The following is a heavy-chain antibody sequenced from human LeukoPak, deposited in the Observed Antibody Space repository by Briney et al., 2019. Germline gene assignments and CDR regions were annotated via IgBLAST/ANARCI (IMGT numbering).Heavy chain of an antibody. CDR1: GFTFDDYG. V-gene: IGHV3-20*04. CDR3: ARADSSSTEYYYYYYMDV. D-gene: IGHD6-6*01. CDR2: INWNGGST. Sequence: GGSLRLSCAASGFTFDDYGMSWVRQAPGKGLEWVSGINWNGGSTGYADSVKGRFTISRDNAKNSLYLQMNSLRAEDTALYYCARADSSSTEYYYYYYMDVWGKGTTVTVSS. J-gene: IGHJ6*03.